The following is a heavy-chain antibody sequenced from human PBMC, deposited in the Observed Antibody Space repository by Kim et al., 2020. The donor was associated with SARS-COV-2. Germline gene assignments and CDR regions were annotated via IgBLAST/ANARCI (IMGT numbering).Heavy chain of an antibody. CDR2: INTNTGNP. Sequence: ASVKVSCKASGYTFTSYAMNWVRQAPGQGLEWMGWINTNTGNPTYAQGFTGRFVFSLDTSVSTAYLQISSLKAEDTAVYYCARDGVIAAPPRYYYYYMDVWGKGTTVTVSS. V-gene: IGHV7-4-1*02. J-gene: IGHJ6*03. D-gene: IGHD6-6*01. CDR3: ARDGVIAAPPRYYYYYMDV. CDR1: GYTFTSYA.